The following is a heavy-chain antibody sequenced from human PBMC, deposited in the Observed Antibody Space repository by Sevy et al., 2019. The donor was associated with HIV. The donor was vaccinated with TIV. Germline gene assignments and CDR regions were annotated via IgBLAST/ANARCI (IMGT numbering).Heavy chain of an antibody. D-gene: IGHD1-26*01. V-gene: IGHV4-59*01. Sequence: SETLSLTCTVSGGSISSYYWSWIRQPPGKGLEWIGYIYYSGSTNYNPSLKSRVTISVDTSKNQFSLKLSSVTAVDTAVYYCARGIVGATTLNWFDPWGQGTLVTVSS. CDR3: ARGIVGATTLNWFDP. J-gene: IGHJ5*02. CDR2: IYYSGST. CDR1: GGSISSYY.